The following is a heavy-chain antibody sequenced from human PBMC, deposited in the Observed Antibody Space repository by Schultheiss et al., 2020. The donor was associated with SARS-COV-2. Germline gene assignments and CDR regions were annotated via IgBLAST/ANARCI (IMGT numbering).Heavy chain of an antibody. CDR2: IYWDDEK. Sequence: SGPTLVKPTQTLTLTCTFSGFSLNTERMRVSWIRQPPGKALEWLALIYWDDEKLYSPSLENRLTITKDTSKNQVVLKMTNVDPVDTATYYCAHTFLEHLVGQTTGYFDYWGQGTLVTVSS. CDR1: GFSLNTERMR. J-gene: IGHJ4*02. D-gene: IGHD3-3*02. V-gene: IGHV2-5*08. CDR3: AHTFLEHLVGQTTGYFDY.